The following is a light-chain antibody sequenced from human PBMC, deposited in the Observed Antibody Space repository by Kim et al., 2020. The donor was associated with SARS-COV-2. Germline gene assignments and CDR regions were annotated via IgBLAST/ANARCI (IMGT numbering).Light chain of an antibody. Sequence: GDRVTITCRSSQDISKLLAWYQQKPGKAPNLLIFRAYVLQSGVPSRFSGGGSGTDFTLTISSLQPEDVATYYCQRYNTAPWTFGQGTKV. V-gene: IGKV1-27*01. CDR3: QRYNTAPWT. J-gene: IGKJ1*01. CDR1: QDISKL. CDR2: RAY.